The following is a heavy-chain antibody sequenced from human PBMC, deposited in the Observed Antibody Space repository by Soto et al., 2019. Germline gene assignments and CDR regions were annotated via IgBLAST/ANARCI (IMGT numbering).Heavy chain of an antibody. CDR1: GFSLSTSGVG. J-gene: IGHJ4*02. CDR2: IYWDDDK. D-gene: IGHD3-10*01. Sequence: SGPTLVKPTQTLTLTCTFSGFSLSTSGVGVGWIRQPPGKALEWLALIYWDDDKRYSPSLKSRLTITKDTSKNQVVLTMTKMDPVDKATYYCASQGPPNLWFGEYFYYWGQGTLVTVSS. V-gene: IGHV2-5*02. CDR3: ASQGPPNLWFGEYFYY.